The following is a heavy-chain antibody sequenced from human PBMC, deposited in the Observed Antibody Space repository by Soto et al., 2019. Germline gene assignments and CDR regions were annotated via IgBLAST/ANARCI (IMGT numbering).Heavy chain of an antibody. Sequence: GGSLRLSCAASGFTFSNAWMNWVRQAPGKGLEWVGRIKSKTDGGTTDYAAPVKGRFTISRDDSKNTLYLQMNSLKTEDTAVYYCTTRSGSSRAGYFQHWGQGTLVTVSS. CDR1: GFTFSNAW. D-gene: IGHD1-26*01. J-gene: IGHJ1*01. CDR3: TTRSGSSRAGYFQH. V-gene: IGHV3-15*07. CDR2: IKSKTDGGTT.